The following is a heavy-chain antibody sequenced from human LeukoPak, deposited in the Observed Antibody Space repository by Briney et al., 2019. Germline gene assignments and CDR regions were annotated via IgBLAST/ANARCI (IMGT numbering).Heavy chain of an antibody. CDR1: GGSISSYY. J-gene: IGHJ4*02. D-gene: IGHD4-17*01. CDR3: ASHDYGDYVVSC. CDR2: IYYSGST. Sequence: SETLSLTCTVSGGSISSYYWSWIRQPPGKGLEWIGYIYYSGSTNYNPSLKSRVTISVDTSKNQFSLKLSSVTAADTAVYYCASHDYGDYVVSCWGQGTLVTVSS. V-gene: IGHV4-59*08.